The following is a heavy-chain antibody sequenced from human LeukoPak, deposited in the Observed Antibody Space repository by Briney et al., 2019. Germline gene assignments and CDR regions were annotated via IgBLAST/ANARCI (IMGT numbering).Heavy chain of an antibody. CDR3: ASLWELTMA. CDR2: ISIGGDTR. J-gene: IGHJ5*02. Sequence: PGESLRLSCAASGFRFSNYEMDWVRQAPGKGLEWVSYISIGGDTRHYADSVKGRFIISRDNAKNSVYLQMNSLRAEDTAVYFCASLWELTMAWGQGTLVTVSS. V-gene: IGHV3-48*03. D-gene: IGHD3-16*01. CDR1: GFRFSNYE.